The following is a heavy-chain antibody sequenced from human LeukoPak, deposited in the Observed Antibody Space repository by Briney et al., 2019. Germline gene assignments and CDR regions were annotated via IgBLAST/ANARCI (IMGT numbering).Heavy chain of an antibody. D-gene: IGHD6-13*01. CDR3: ARGSSSSSWYFDY. CDR1: GDSVSSNSAT. V-gene: IGHV6-1*01. Sequence: SQTLSLTCAISGDSVSSNSATWTWIRQSPSRGLEWQGRTYYRSKWYNDYAVSVKSRITINPDTSKNQFSLQLNSVTPEDTAVYYCARGSSSSSWYFDYWGQGTLVTVSS. CDR2: TYYRSKWYN. J-gene: IGHJ4*02.